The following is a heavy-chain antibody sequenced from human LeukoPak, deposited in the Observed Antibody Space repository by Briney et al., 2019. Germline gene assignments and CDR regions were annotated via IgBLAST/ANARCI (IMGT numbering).Heavy chain of an antibody. CDR1: GGSISSGSYY. Sequence: SETLTLTCTVSGGSISSGSYYWSWIRQPAGKGLEWIGRIYTSGSTNYNPSLKSRVTISVDTSKNQFSLKLSSVTAADTAVYYCARRYSSSSHFDYWGQGTLVTVSS. D-gene: IGHD6-6*01. CDR3: ARRYSSSSHFDY. CDR2: IYTSGST. V-gene: IGHV4-61*02. J-gene: IGHJ4*02.